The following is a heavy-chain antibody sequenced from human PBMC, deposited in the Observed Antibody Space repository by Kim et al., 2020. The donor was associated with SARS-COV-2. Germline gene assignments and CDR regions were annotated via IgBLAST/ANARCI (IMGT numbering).Heavy chain of an antibody. J-gene: IGHJ4*02. Sequence: KDYAAPVKGRFTVSRDDSKNTVYLQMNSLKTEDTAVYYCSTDSLAGYFGSWGQGTLVTVSA. CDR2: K. D-gene: IGHD2-2*03. CDR3: STDSLAGYFGS. V-gene: IGHV3-15*01.